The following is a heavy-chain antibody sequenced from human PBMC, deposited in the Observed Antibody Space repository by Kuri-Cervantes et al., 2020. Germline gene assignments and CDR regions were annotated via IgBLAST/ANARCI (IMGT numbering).Heavy chain of an antibody. J-gene: IGHJ4*02. D-gene: IGHD1-26*01. Sequence: GESLKISCAASGFTFSGYAMHWVRQAPGKGLEWVSSISSSSSYIYYADSVKGRFTISRDNAKNSLYLQMNSLRAEDTAVYYCARGRVVGATLDYWGQGTLVTVSS. V-gene: IGHV3-21*01. CDR2: ISSSSSYI. CDR3: ARGRVVGATLDY. CDR1: GFTFSGYA.